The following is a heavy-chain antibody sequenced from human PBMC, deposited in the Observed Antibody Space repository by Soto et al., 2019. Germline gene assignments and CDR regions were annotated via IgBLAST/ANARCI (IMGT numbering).Heavy chain of an antibody. J-gene: IGHJ4*02. CDR3: AKTAGGYVGRYFDY. CDR1: GFTFDDYA. Sequence: ESGGGLVQPGRSLRLSCAASGFTFDDYAMHWVRQAPGKGLEWVSGISWNSGSIGYADSVKGRFTISRDNAKNSLYLQMNSLRAEDTALYYCAKTAGGYVGRYFDYWGQGTLVTVSS. V-gene: IGHV3-9*01. CDR2: ISWNSGSI. D-gene: IGHD5-12*01.